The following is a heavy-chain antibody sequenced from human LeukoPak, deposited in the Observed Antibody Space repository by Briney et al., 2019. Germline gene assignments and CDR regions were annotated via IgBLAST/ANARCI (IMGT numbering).Heavy chain of an antibody. CDR2: ISSSSSCI. CDR1: GFTFSSYS. Sequence: PGGSLRLSCAASGFTFSSYSMNWVRQAPGKGLEWVSSISSSSSCIYYADSVKGRFTISRDNAKNSLYLQMNSLRAEDTAVYYCASSDYGGNSVYFQHWGQGTLVTVSS. J-gene: IGHJ1*01. D-gene: IGHD4-23*01. CDR3: ASSDYGGNSVYFQH. V-gene: IGHV3-21*01.